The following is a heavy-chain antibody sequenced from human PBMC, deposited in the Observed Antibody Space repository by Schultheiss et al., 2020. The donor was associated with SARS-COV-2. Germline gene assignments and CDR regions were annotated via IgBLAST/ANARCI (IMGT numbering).Heavy chain of an antibody. V-gene: IGHV3-15*01. CDR3: ANGGNSGWAWFDP. J-gene: IGHJ5*02. Sequence: GGSLRLSCAVSGFIFSEAWMNWVRQAPGKGLEWVGRIKRKSDGGTTDYPAPVKGRFTISRDDSKNTLYLQMNSLRAEDTAVYYCANGGNSGWAWFDPWGQGTLVTVSS. CDR2: IKRKSDGGTT. CDR1: GFIFSEAW. D-gene: IGHD4-23*01.